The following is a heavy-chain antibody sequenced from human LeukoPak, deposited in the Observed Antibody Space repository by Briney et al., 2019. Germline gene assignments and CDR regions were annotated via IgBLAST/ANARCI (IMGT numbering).Heavy chain of an antibody. D-gene: IGHD1-1*01. J-gene: IGHJ4*02. CDR3: ARAPGYGAAYYFDY. V-gene: IGHV3-74*01. Sequence: QPRGSLILSCATSGFPFSSYWMHWVRQAPGKGLVWVSRINSDGISTTYADSVMGRFTISRDNSKNTLYLQMNSLRAEDTAVYYCARAPGYGAAYYFDYWGQGTLVTVSS. CDR1: GFPFSSYW. CDR2: INSDGIST.